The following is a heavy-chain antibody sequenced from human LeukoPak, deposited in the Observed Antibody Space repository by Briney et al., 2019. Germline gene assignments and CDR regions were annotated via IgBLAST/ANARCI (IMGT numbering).Heavy chain of an antibody. Sequence: GGSLRLSCAASGFTFSSYDMSWVRQAPGKGLEWVSAISGSGGSKYYAESVKGRFTISRDISKNTVYLQMNSLRAEDTAVYYCAKTLEGDWGQGTLVTVSS. V-gene: IGHV3-23*01. J-gene: IGHJ4*02. CDR2: ISGSGGSK. CDR1: GFTFSSYD. CDR3: AKTLEGD.